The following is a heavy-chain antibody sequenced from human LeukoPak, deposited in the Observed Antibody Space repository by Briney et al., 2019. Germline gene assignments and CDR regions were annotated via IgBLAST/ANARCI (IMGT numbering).Heavy chain of an antibody. J-gene: IGHJ6*03. CDR1: GGSFSGYY. CDR2: INHSGST. D-gene: IGHD3-9*01. CDR3: ARGRYDIYGVSGRRGYYYYMDV. V-gene: IGHV4-34*01. Sequence: PSETLSLTCAVYGGSFSGYYWSWIRQPPGKGLEWIGKINHSGSTNYNPSLKSRVTISVDTSKNQFSLKLSSVTAADRAVYYCARGRYDIYGVSGRRGYYYYMDVWGKGTTVTVSS.